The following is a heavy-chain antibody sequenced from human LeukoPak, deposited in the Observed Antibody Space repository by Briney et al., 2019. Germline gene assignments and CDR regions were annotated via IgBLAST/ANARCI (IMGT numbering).Heavy chain of an antibody. CDR2: IYYSGST. V-gene: IGHV4-59*01. CDR1: GGSISSYY. J-gene: IGHJ4*02. Sequence: SETLSLTCTVSGGSISSYYWSWIRQPPGKGLEGIGYIYYSGSTNYNPSLKSRVTISVDTSKNQFSLKLSSVTAADTAVYYCARQQFGESYYFDYWGQGTLVTVSS. D-gene: IGHD3-10*01. CDR3: ARQQFGESYYFDY.